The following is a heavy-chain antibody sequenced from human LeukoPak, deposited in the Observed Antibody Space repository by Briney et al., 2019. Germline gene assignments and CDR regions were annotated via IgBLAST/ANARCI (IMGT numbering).Heavy chain of an antibody. Sequence: PGGSLRLSCAASGFTFSTFLMSGGRQARGKGLEWVANINQDGSEKYYVDSMKGRFTVSRDNAKNSLYLQMDSLRAEDTAVYYCARGGTFVSDYWGQGTLVTVSS. CDR2: INQDGSEK. J-gene: IGHJ4*02. CDR1: GFTFSTFL. D-gene: IGHD1-1*01. CDR3: ARGGTFVSDY. V-gene: IGHV3-7*01.